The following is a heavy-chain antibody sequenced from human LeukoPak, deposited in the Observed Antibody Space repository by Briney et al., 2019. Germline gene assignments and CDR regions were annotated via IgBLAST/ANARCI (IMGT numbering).Heavy chain of an antibody. D-gene: IGHD4-17*01. CDR3: ALSELRGQYYFDY. J-gene: IGHJ4*02. Sequence: GASVKVSCKASGGTFSSYAISWVRQAPGQGLEWMGGIIPIFSTANYAQKFQGRVTITADESTSTAYMELSSLRSEDTAVYYCALSELRGQYYFDYWGQGTLVTVSS. CDR2: IIPIFSTA. V-gene: IGHV1-69*13. CDR1: GGTFSSYA.